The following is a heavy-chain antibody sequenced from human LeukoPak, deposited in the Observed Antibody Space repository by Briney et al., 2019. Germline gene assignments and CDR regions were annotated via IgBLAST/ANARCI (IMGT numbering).Heavy chain of an antibody. CDR3: ARVSGSSSWYRGDYFDY. CDR1: GFTFSSYS. CDR2: ISYDGSNK. Sequence: GGSLRLSCAASGFTFSSYSMNWVRQAPGKGLEWVAVISYDGSNKYYADSVKGRFTISRDNSKNTLYLQMNSLRAEDTAVYYCARVSGSSSWYRGDYFDYWGQETLVTVPS. D-gene: IGHD6-13*01. J-gene: IGHJ4*02. V-gene: IGHV3-30*03.